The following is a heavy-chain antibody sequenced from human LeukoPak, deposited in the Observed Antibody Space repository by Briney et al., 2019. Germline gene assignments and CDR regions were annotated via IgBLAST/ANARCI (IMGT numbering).Heavy chain of an antibody. V-gene: IGHV1-46*01. J-gene: IGHJ4*02. CDR2: INPTGGST. CDR1: GYTFPSYF. Sequence: ASVKVSCTASGYTFPSYFMHWVRQAPGQGLEWMGIINPTGGSTTYAQKFQGRVTMTRDASTSTVYMELSSLRSDDTAVYYCARTAARRFDYWGQGTLVTVSS. D-gene: IGHD6-6*01. CDR3: ARTAARRFDY.